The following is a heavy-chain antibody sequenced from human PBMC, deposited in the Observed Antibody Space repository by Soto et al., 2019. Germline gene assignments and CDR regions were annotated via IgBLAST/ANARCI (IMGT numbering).Heavy chain of an antibody. J-gene: IGHJ4*02. V-gene: IGHV1-2*04. D-gene: IGHD3-10*01. Sequence: ASVKVSCKASGYTFTGYYMHWVRQAPGQGPEWMGWINPNSGGTNYAQKFQGWVTMTRDTSISTAYMELSRLRSDDTAVYYCARDTDYGSGQFDYRGQGTLVSVSS. CDR3: ARDTDYGSGQFDY. CDR1: GYTFTGYY. CDR2: INPNSGGT.